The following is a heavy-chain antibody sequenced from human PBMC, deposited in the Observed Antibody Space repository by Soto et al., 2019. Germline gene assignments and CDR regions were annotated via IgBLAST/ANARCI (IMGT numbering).Heavy chain of an antibody. CDR1: GFTFSSYG. D-gene: IGHD4-17*01. J-gene: IGHJ6*02. CDR2: IWYDGSNK. CDR3: ARDGLRVGTYYYGMDV. Sequence: EQLVESGGGFVQPGGSLRLSCVASGFTFSSYGMHWVRQAPGKGLEWVAVIWYDGSNKYYADSVKGRFTISRDNSKNTLYLQMNSLRAEDTAVYYCARDGLRVGTYYYGMDVWGQGTTVTVSS. V-gene: IGHV3-33*08.